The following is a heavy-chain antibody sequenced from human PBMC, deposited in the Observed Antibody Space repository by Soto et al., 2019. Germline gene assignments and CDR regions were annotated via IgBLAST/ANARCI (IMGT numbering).Heavy chain of an antibody. CDR1: GFTFNTFA. J-gene: IGHJ4*02. V-gene: IGHV3-23*01. CDR2: ISVGGGTT. CDR3: AADCTSSWCSVRNADY. D-gene: IGHD2-8*01. Sequence: EVQLLESGGGLVQPGGSLRLSCTTSGFTFNTFAMAWVRQAPGKGLEWVSGISVGGGTTYYADSVKGRFIISRDNSKNTVYLQMNTLTAEDTAVYYCAADCTSSWCSVRNADYWGQGTLVTVSS.